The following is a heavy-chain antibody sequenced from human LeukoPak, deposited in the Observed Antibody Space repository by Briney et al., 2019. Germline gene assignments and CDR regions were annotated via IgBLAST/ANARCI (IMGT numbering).Heavy chain of an antibody. J-gene: IGHJ4*02. CDR2: IYYSGST. Sequence: SETLSLTCVVSGGSISSSNYYWGWIRQPPGKGLEWIGSIYYSGSTYYNPSLKSRVTISVDTSKNQFSLKLSSVTAADTAVYYCATGYCSGGSCFYFDYWGQGTLVTVSS. V-gene: IGHV4-39*01. D-gene: IGHD2-15*01. CDR3: ATGYCSGGSCFYFDY. CDR1: GGSISSSNYY.